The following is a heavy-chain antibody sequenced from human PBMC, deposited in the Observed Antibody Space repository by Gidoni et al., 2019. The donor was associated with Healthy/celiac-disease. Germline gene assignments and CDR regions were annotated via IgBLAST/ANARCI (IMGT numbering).Heavy chain of an antibody. CDR2: IYYSGST. V-gene: IGHV4-31*03. CDR1: GGSISSGGSY. D-gene: IGHD3-22*01. CDR3: ARDQLYYDSSGYYNNAFDI. J-gene: IGHJ3*02. Sequence: QVQLQESGPGLVKPSQTLSLTCTVSGGSISSGGSYWRWIRQHPGKGLEWIGYIYYSGSTYYNPSLKSRVTISVDTAKNQFSLKLSSVTAADTAVYYCARDQLYYDSSGYYNNAFDIWGQGTMVTVSS.